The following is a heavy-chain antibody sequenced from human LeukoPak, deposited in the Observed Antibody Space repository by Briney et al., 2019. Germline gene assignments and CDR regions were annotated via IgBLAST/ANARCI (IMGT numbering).Heavy chain of an antibody. CDR1: GFTFSTYS. CDR3: ARVGYSSGWYFDY. D-gene: IGHD6-19*01. Sequence: GGSLRLSCAASGFTFSTYSMNWVRQAPGKGLEWVSSISSTSSYIYYADSVKGRFTISRDNAQKSLYLQMNSLRAEDTSVYYCARVGYSSGWYFDYWGQGTLVTVSS. V-gene: IGHV3-21*01. CDR2: ISSTSSYI. J-gene: IGHJ4*02.